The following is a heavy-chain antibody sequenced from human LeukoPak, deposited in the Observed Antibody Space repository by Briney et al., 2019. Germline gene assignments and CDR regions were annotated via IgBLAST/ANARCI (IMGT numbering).Heavy chain of an antibody. CDR3: GTGSAFDI. J-gene: IGHJ3*02. V-gene: IGHV3-15*01. CDR2: IKHKAEGGTT. CDR1: GFTFSNAY. D-gene: IGHD1-1*01. Sequence: KPGGSLRLSCAGSGFTFSNAYMSWARQAPGKGLEWVGRIKHKAEGGTTDYAAPVKGRFTILRDDSTSTLFLQMNSLKTEDTAVYYCGTGSAFDIWGQGTRVTVSS.